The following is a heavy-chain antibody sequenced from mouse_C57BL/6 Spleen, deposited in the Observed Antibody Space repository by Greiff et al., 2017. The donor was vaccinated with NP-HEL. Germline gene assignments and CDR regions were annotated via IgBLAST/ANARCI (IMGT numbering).Heavy chain of an antibody. CDR3: ARARGLRDWFAY. J-gene: IGHJ3*01. CDR1: GFTFSSYA. CDR2: ISDGGSYT. V-gene: IGHV5-4*03. Sequence: EVMLVESGGGLVKPGGSLKLSCAASGFTFSSYAMSWVRQTPEKRLEWVATISDGGSYTYYPDNVKGRFTISRDNAKNNLYLQMSHLKSEDTAMYYCARARGLRDWFAYWGQGTLVTVSA.